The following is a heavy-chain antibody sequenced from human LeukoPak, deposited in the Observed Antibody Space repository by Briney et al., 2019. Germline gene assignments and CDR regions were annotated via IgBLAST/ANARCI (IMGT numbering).Heavy chain of an antibody. CDR3: AKEGIFSAYYFDY. CDR2: ISYDGSNK. CDR1: GFTFSSYG. D-gene: IGHD3-9*01. J-gene: IGHJ4*02. V-gene: IGHV3-30*18. Sequence: PGGSLRLSCAASGFTFSSYGMHWVRQAPGKGLEWVAVISYDGSNKYYADSVKGRFTISRDNSKNTPYLQMNSLRAEDTAVYYCAKEGIFSAYYFDYWGQGTLVTVSS.